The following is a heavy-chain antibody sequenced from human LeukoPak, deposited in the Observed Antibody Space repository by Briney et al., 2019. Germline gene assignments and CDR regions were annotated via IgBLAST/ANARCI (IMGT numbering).Heavy chain of an antibody. CDR1: GGSISSGGYY. CDR3: ARVGPDYDDSKQLPFDY. Sequence: PSETLSLTCTVSGGSISSGGYYWSWIRQHPGKGLEWIGYIYYSGSTYYYPSLKSRVTISVDTSKNQFSLKLSSVTAADTAVCYCARVGPDYDDSKQLPFDYWGQGTLVTVSS. V-gene: IGHV4-31*03. D-gene: IGHD3-22*01. J-gene: IGHJ4*02. CDR2: IYYSGST.